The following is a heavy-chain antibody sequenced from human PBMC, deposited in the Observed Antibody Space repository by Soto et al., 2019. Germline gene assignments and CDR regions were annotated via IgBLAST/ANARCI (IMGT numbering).Heavy chain of an antibody. CDR2: IFESGVYK. J-gene: IGHJ3*02. CDR1: GFTFSSFG. Sequence: PGGSLSLSSAASGFTFSSFGMHLVRQAPGKGLEWVAFIFESGVYKYYADSVKGRFTISRENSKNTVSLQMNPLRAEDTAVYYCARDLLEDPADYYDTKTDGFDIWGQGKMVTVSS. V-gene: IGHV3-33*01. D-gene: IGHD3-22*01. CDR3: ARDLLEDPADYYDTKTDGFDI.